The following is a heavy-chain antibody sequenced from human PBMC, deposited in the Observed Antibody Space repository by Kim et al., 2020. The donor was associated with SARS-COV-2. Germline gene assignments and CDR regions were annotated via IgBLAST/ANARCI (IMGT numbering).Heavy chain of an antibody. CDR2: ISSSSSYI. V-gene: IGHV3-21*01. J-gene: IGHJ4*02. Sequence: GGSLRLSCAASGFTFSSYSMNWVRQAPGKGLEWVSSISSSSSYIYYADSVKGRFTISRDNAKNSLYLQMNSLRAEDTAVYYCARLGYCSGGSCYNSWGQGTLVTVSS. D-gene: IGHD2-15*01. CDR1: GFTFSSYS. CDR3: ARLGYCSGGSCYNS.